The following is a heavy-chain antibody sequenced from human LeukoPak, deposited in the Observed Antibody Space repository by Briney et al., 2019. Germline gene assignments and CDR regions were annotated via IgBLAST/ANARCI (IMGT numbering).Heavy chain of an antibody. J-gene: IGHJ4*02. D-gene: IGHD3-22*01. Sequence: GASVKVSCKASAYTFTYYYLHWVRQAPGQGLEWMGWIDPNSGGTNYAQKFQGRVTMTRDTSISTAYMELSRLRSDDTAVYYCARGGTYYYDSSGATDDYWGQGTLVTVSS. CDR3: ARGGTYYYDSSGATDDY. V-gene: IGHV1-2*02. CDR2: IDPNSGGT. CDR1: AYTFTYYY.